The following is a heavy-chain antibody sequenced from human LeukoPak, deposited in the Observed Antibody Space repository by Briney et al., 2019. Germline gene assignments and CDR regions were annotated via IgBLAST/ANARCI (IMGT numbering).Heavy chain of an antibody. J-gene: IGHJ3*02. D-gene: IGHD6-19*01. CDR1: GFTVSSNY. V-gene: IGHV3-66*01. CDR3: ARGIRSGWTDAFDI. CDR2: IYSGDST. Sequence: PGGSLRLSCVASGFTVSSNYISWVRQAPGKGLEWVSLIYSGDSTYYADSVKGRFTISRDNSKNTLYLQMNSLRAEDTAVYYCARGIRSGWTDAFDIWGQGTMVTVSS.